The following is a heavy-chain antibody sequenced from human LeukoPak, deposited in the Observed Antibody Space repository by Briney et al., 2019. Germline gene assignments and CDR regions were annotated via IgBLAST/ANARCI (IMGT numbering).Heavy chain of an antibody. J-gene: IGHJ4*02. Sequence: ASVKVSCKASGYTFTRYDINWVRQATGQGLEWMGWMNPNSGNTGYAQKFQGRVTMTRNTSISTAYMELSSLRSEDTAVYYCARTTIVATMGDFDYWGQGTLVTVSS. CDR2: MNPNSGNT. CDR1: GYTFTRYD. CDR3: ARTTIVATMGDFDY. D-gene: IGHD5-12*01. V-gene: IGHV1-8*01.